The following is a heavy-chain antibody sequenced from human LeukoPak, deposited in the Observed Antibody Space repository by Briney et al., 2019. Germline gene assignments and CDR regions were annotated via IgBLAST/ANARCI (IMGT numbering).Heavy chain of an antibody. CDR2: IKQDGGEK. Sequence: AGGSLRLSCAASGFTFSSYSMNWVRQAPGKGLEWVANIKQDGGEKYYVDSVKGRFTISRDNAKNSLYLQMNSLRAEDTAVYYCARAPIGQQPYGAFDIWGQGTMVTVSS. V-gene: IGHV3-7*01. D-gene: IGHD6-13*01. J-gene: IGHJ3*02. CDR3: ARAPIGQQPYGAFDI. CDR1: GFTFSSYS.